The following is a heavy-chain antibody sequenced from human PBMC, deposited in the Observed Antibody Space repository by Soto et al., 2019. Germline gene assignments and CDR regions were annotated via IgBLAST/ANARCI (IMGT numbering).Heavy chain of an antibody. CDR3: ARLGSHCSGGSCYYGYFDY. CDR1: GSTFSSYT. J-gene: IGHJ4*02. Sequence: QVQLVQSGAEVKKPGSSVKVSCKASGSTFSSYTISWVRQAPGQGLEWMGRIIPILGIANYAQKFQGRVTITADKSTSTAYMELSSLRSEDTAVYYCARLGSHCSGGSCYYGYFDYWGQGTLVTVSS. V-gene: IGHV1-69*02. D-gene: IGHD2-15*01. CDR2: IIPILGIA.